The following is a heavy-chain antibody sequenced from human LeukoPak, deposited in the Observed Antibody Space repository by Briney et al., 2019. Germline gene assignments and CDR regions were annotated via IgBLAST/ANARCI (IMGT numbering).Heavy chain of an antibody. CDR1: GGSFRGYY. J-gene: IGHJ6*02. CDR2: INDSGTT. CDR3: ASSRTYYETSGWHYGMDV. V-gene: IGHV4-34*01. Sequence: SETLSLTCAVYGGSFRGYYWSWIRQPLGKGLEWIGEINDSGTTNYDPSLKSRITVSLDTSKNQFSLKLRSVTAADTAVYYCASSRTYYETSGWHYGMDVWGQGTTVTVSS. D-gene: IGHD3-22*01.